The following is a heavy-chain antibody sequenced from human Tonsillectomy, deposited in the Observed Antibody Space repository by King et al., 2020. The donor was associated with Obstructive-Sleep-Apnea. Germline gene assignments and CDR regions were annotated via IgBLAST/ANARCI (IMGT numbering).Heavy chain of an antibody. CDR1: GYSISSGYY. CDR2: IYHSGST. V-gene: IGHV4-38-2*02. J-gene: IGHJ4*02. CDR3: ARGRRDYYDSSGYYHPGPAFDY. D-gene: IGHD3-22*01. Sequence: VQLQESGPGLVKPSETLSLTCTVSGYSISSGYYCGWIRQPPGKGLEWIGSIYHSGSTYYNPSLKSRVIISVETSKKQFSLKLSSVTAAETAVYYCARGRRDYYDSSGYYHPGPAFDYWGQGTLVTVSS.